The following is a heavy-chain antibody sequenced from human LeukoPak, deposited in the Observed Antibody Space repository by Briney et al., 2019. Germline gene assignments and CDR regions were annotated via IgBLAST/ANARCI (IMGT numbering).Heavy chain of an antibody. Sequence: PGGSLRLSCAASGFTFSSYGMHWVRQAPGKGLEWVAFIRYDGSNKYYADSVKGRFTISRDNSKNTLYLQMNSLRAEDKAVYYCAKDRGLALDYWGQGTLVTVSS. CDR2: IRYDGSNK. CDR1: GFTFSSYG. D-gene: IGHD3-16*01. V-gene: IGHV3-30*02. CDR3: AKDRGLALDY. J-gene: IGHJ4*02.